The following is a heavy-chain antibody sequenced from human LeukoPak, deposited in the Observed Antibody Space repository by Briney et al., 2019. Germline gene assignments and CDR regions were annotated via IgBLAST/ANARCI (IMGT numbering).Heavy chain of an antibody. D-gene: IGHD3-9*01. CDR2: ISGSGGST. J-gene: IGHJ5*02. Sequence: PSETLSLTCTVSGGSISSSSYYWSWVRQAPGKGLEWVSAISGSGGSTYYADSVKGRFTISRDNSKNTLYLQMNSLRAEDTAVYYCAKAGVLRYFERSHAWFDPWGQGTLVTVSS. CDR1: GGSISSSSYY. V-gene: IGHV3-23*01. CDR3: AKAGVLRYFERSHAWFDP.